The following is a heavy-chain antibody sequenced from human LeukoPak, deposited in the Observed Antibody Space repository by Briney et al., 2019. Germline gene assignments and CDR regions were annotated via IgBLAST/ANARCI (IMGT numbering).Heavy chain of an antibody. CDR3: PSKASKWKQIRTPPGDDY. D-gene: IGHD1-1*01. CDR2: IYYSGST. J-gene: IGHJ4*02. CDR1: GDSISSSSYY. V-gene: IGHV4-39*07. Sequence: SETLSLTCTVSGDSISSSSYYWGWIRQPPGKGLEWIGSIYYSGSTYYNPSLKSRVTISVDTSNNQFSLRLSSVPAPATAVYYCPSKASKWKQIRTPPGDDYWGQGTLVTVSS.